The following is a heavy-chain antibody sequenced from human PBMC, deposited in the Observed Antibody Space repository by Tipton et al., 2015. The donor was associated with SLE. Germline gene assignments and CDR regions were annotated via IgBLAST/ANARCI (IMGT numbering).Heavy chain of an antibody. CDR3: VSHYDGSGYSPLEH. Sequence: TLSLTCTVSNGSISSFFWSWIRQPPGKELEWIGYMSYSGSSNYNPSLASRVTISRDTPNNQFSLRLTSVTAADTAVYYCVSHYDGSGYSPLEHWGQGTLVTVSS. V-gene: IGHV4-59*01. D-gene: IGHD3-22*01. CDR1: NGSISSFF. J-gene: IGHJ1*01. CDR2: MSYSGSS.